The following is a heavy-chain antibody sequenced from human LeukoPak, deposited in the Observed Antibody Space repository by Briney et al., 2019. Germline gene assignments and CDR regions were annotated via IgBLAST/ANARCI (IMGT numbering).Heavy chain of an antibody. V-gene: IGHV1-69*13. CDR1: GGTFSSYA. J-gene: IGHJ4*02. D-gene: IGHD1-26*01. CDR2: IIPIFGTA. CDR3: ARGRTTADSGSYFEVDY. Sequence: RASVKVSCKASGGTFSSYAISWVRQAPGQGLEWMGGIIPIFGTANYAQKFQGRVTITADESTSTAYMELSSLRSEDTAVYYCARGRTTADSGSYFEVDYWGQGTLVTVSS.